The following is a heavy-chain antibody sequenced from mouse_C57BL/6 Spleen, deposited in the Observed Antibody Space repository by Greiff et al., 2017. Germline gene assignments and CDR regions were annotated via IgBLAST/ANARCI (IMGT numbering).Heavy chain of an antibody. D-gene: IGHD1-1*01. CDR1: GFTFSSYA. V-gene: IGHV5-9-1*02. CDR3: TRDDGSSYPYYFDY. CDR2: ISSGGDYI. Sequence: EVHLVESGEGLVKPGGSLKLSCAASGFTFSSYAMSWVRQTPEKRLEWVAYISSGGDYIYYADTVKGRFTISRDNARNTLYLQMSSLKSEDTAMYYCTRDDGSSYPYYFDYWGQGTTLTVSS. J-gene: IGHJ2*01.